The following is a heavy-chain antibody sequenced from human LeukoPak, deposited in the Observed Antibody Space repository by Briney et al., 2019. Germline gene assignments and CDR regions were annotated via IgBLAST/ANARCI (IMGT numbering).Heavy chain of an antibody. CDR1: GFSFNKYG. Sequence: GGTLRLSCAVSGFSFNKYGMVWVRQAPGKGLEWVAGISGSGGSTYYADSVRGRFTISRDNSKNTLYLQMNSLRSEDTAVYYCATVTSYSSGWGDGFDPWGQGTLVTVSS. V-gene: IGHV3-23*01. CDR2: ISGSGGST. CDR3: ATVTSYSSGWGDGFDP. D-gene: IGHD6-19*01. J-gene: IGHJ5*02.